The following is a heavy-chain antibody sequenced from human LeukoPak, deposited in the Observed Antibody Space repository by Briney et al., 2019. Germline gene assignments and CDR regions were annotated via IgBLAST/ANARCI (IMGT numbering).Heavy chain of an antibody. CDR3: ARTDSYGGEEPDY. CDR1: GFTFSSYS. J-gene: IGHJ4*02. D-gene: IGHD5-18*01. V-gene: IGHV3-21*01. CDR2: ISSSSSYI. Sequence: GGSLRLSCAASGFTFSSYSMNWVRQAPGKGLEWVSSISSSSSYIYYADSVKGRFTISRDNAKNSLYLQMNSLRAEDTAVYYCARTDSYGGEEPDYWGQGTLVTVSS.